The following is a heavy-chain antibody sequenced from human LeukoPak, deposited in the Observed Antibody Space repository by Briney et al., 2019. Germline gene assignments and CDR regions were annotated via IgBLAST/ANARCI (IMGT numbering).Heavy chain of an antibody. J-gene: IGHJ6*02. D-gene: IGHD3-10*01. CDR1: GFTFSSYA. CDR3: VTTYYYGSGSYLYYYYGMDV. Sequence: RTGGSLRLSCAASGFTFSSYAMSWVRQAPGKGLEYVSAISSNGGSTYYADSVKGRFTISRDNSKNTLYLQMSSLRAEDTAVYYCVTTYYYGSGSYLYYYYGMDVWGQGTTVTVSS. CDR2: ISSNGGST. V-gene: IGHV3-64D*06.